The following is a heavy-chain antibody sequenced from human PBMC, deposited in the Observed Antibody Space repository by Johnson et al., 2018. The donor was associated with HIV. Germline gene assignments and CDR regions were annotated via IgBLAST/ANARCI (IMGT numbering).Heavy chain of an antibody. Sequence: QEQLVESGGGVVQPGGSLRLSCVASGFTFSSYGIHWVRQAPGKGLEWLTFIQYDGSNKYSTESVKGRFTIARDNSKKSVHLQMNSLKTEDTAVYSWTTDWGGYHEYAFDIWGQGTMVTVSS. CDR1: GFTFSSYG. J-gene: IGHJ3*02. CDR2: IQYDGSNK. CDR3: TTDWGGYHEYAFDI. D-gene: IGHD3-16*01. V-gene: IGHV3-30*02.